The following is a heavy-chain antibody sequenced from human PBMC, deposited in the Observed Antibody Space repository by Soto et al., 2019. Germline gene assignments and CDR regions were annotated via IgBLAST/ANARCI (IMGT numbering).Heavy chain of an antibody. CDR3: VRVVAIPGYPDN. CDR2: IVPIVDTS. J-gene: IGHJ4*02. CDR1: GGTFSSYA. D-gene: IGHD5-12*01. V-gene: IGHV1-69*12. Sequence: QVQLVQSGAEVRHPASSVKVSCKTSGGTFSSYAISWVRQAPGQGLEWMGGIVPIVDTSTYAQKFQGRVTITADESTSTAYMELSSLRSDDTAIYYCVRVVAIPGYPDNWGQGTLVTVSS.